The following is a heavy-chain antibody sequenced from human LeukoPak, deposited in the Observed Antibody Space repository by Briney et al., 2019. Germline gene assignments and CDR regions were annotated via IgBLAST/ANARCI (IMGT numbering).Heavy chain of an antibody. Sequence: PGGSLRLSCAASGFTFRDYALHWMRQGPGKGLEWVSSISWNSGRIAYADSVKGRFTISRDNAKNSLYLQMNSLRVDDSALYYCAKATVTTWGPPADDWGQGTQVTVSS. CDR3: AKATVTTWGPPADD. D-gene: IGHD4-17*01. J-gene: IGHJ4*02. CDR2: ISWNSGRI. CDR1: GFTFRDYA. V-gene: IGHV3-9*01.